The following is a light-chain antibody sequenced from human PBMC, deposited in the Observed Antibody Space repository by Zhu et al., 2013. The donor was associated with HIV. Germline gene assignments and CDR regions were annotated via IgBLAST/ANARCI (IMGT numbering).Light chain of an antibody. CDR1: QSVRNF. V-gene: IGKV3-15*01. Sequence: EVVMTQSPATLSVSPGERATLSCRASQSVRNFLAWYQQKPGQPPRLLIYGAVTRATGIPRRFSGSGSGTEFTLTISSLQSEDFALYSCQQYNTWPPTFGQGTAVDLK. CDR3: QQYNTWPPT. CDR2: GAV. J-gene: IGKJ1*01.